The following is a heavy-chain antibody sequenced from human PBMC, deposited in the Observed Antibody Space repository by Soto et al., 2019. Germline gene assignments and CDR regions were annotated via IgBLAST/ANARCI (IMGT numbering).Heavy chain of an antibody. Sequence: QVQLVQSGAEVKKPGASVKVSCKASGYTCTSYGISWVRQAPGQGLEWMGWINAYNGNTNYAQKLQGRVTMTTDTSTSTAYMELRSLRSDDTAVYYCARDTPNYDFWSGPNTSNWFDPWGQGTLVTVSS. J-gene: IGHJ5*02. D-gene: IGHD3-3*01. CDR3: ARDTPNYDFWSGPNTSNWFDP. CDR1: GYTCTSYG. CDR2: INAYNGNT. V-gene: IGHV1-18*01.